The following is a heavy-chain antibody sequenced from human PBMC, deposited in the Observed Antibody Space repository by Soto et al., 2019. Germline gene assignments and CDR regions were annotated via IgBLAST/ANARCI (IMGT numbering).Heavy chain of an antibody. CDR1: GDSVSSNSVV. D-gene: IGHD6-13*01. J-gene: IGHJ4*02. V-gene: IGHV6-1*01. CDR3: ARLVGNSWIDY. Sequence: QVQLQQSGPGLVQPSQTLSLTCAISGDSVSSNSVVWNWIRQSPSRGLEWLGRTYYRSKWYYEYAESVKSRIIINPVTSKNQLSLQLNSVTPEDTGVYYCARLVGNSWIDYWGQGTLVTVSS. CDR2: TYYRSKWYY.